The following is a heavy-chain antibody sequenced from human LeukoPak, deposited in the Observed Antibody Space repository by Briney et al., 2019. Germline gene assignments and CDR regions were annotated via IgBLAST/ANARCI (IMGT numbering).Heavy chain of an antibody. D-gene: IGHD6-13*01. V-gene: IGHV4-4*09. CDR1: GGSISSYY. J-gene: IGHJ4*02. CDR3: AREGSSSWYALDY. Sequence: SETLSLTCTVSGGSISSYYWSWIRQPPGKGLEWIGYIYTSGSTNYNPSLKSRVTISVDTSKNQFFLKLSSVTAADTAVYYCAREGSSSWYALDYWGQGTLVTVSS. CDR2: IYTSGST.